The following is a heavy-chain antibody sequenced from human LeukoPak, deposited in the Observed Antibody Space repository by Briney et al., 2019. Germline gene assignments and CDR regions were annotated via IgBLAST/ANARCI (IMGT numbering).Heavy chain of an antibody. V-gene: IGHV1-69*01. Sequence: SVKVSCKASGGTFSSYAISWVRQAPGQGLEWMGGIIPIFGTANYAQKFQGRVTFTADESTSTAYMELSSLRSEDTAVYYCARDEYCSSTSCQFDYWGQGTLVTVSS. J-gene: IGHJ4*02. D-gene: IGHD2-2*01. CDR2: IIPIFGTA. CDR3: ARDEYCSSTSCQFDY. CDR1: GGTFSSYA.